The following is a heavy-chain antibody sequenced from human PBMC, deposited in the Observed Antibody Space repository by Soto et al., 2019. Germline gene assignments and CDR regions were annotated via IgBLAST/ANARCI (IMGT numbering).Heavy chain of an antibody. Sequence: GGSLRLSCEASGFKFDDYMMHWVRQAPGKGLEWISRISWDGDFLDYADSIKGRFTVSRDNSNNSLYLHMHRLKTEDTAFYYCAKEGNGGSSLDSWGQGTLVTVSS. CDR1: GFKFDDYM. CDR3: AKEGNGGSSLDS. CDR2: ISWDGDFL. V-gene: IGHV3-43*01. J-gene: IGHJ5*01. D-gene: IGHD2-15*01.